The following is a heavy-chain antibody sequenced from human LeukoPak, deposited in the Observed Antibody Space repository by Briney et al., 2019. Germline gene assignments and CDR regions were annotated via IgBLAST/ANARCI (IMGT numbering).Heavy chain of an antibody. J-gene: IGHJ4*02. Sequence: GASVKVSCKASGYTFTSYYMHWVRQAPGQGLEWMGIINPSGGSTSYAQKFQGRVTMTRDTSTSTVYMELSSLRSEDTAVYYCARVSITIFGVVIRGDYYFDYWGQGTLVTVPS. V-gene: IGHV1-46*01. D-gene: IGHD3-3*01. CDR3: ARVSITIFGVVIRGDYYFDY. CDR1: GYTFTSYY. CDR2: INPSGGST.